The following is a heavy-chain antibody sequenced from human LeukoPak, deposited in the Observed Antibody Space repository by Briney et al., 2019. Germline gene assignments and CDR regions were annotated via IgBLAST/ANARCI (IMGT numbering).Heavy chain of an antibody. J-gene: IGHJ2*01. CDR3: ARSTGEWYFDL. D-gene: IGHD7-27*01. CDR2: IYYSGST. CDR1: GGSISSSSYY. V-gene: IGHV4-39*01. Sequence: SETLSLTCTVSGGSISSSSYYWGWIRQPPGKGLGWIGSIYYSGSTYYNPSLKSRVTISVDTSKNQFSLKLSSVTAADTAVYYCARSTGEWYFDLWGRGTLVTVSS.